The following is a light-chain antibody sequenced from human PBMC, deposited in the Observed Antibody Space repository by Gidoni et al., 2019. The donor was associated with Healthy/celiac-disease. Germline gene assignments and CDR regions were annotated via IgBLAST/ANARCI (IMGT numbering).Light chain of an antibody. CDR1: QSLLHSNGYNY. CDR3: MQALQTPLT. J-gene: IGKJ4*01. CDR2: LGS. V-gene: IGKV2-28*01. Sequence: DMVMTQSPLPLPVTPGEPASISCRSSQSLLHSNGYNYLDWYLQKPGQSPQLLIYLGSNRASGVPDRFSGSGSGTDFTLKISRVEAEDVGVYYCMQALQTPLTFGGXTKVEIK.